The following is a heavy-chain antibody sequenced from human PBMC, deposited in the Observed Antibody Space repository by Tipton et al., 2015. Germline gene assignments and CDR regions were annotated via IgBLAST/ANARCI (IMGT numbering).Heavy chain of an antibody. D-gene: IGHD3-9*01. V-gene: IGHV3-30*01. Sequence: RSLRLSCAASGFTISRFGMHWVRQAPGKGLEWLSLISSDEGNKDYADSVKGRFTISRDNSKNTLYLQMDSLRPEDTAVYYCAGEPQEILTGYYLDFWGQGALVTVSS. CDR1: GFTISRFG. CDR3: AGEPQEILTGYYLDF. CDR2: ISSDEGNK. J-gene: IGHJ4*02.